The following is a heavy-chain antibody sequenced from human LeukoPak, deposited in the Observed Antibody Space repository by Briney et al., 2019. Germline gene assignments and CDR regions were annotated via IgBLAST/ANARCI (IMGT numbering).Heavy chain of an antibody. V-gene: IGHV3-23*01. CDR1: GFSFNTYV. CDR2: ISGDSKWT. J-gene: IGHJ5*01. Sequence: GGSLRLSCAASGFSFNTYVMSWVRQPPGQGLEWVSSISGDSKWTNYADSVRGRFTISRDNTINTLYLQMNGLRVEDTAVYYCALQTGFDSWGQGTLVAVSS. CDR3: ALQTGFDS.